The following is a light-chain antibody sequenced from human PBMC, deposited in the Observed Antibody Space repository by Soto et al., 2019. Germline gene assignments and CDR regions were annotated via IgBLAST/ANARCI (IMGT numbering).Light chain of an antibody. CDR1: QSISSW. V-gene: IGKV1-5*01. J-gene: IGKJ5*01. CDR3: KQDNSFIT. CDR2: DAS. Sequence: DIQMTQSPSTLSASVGDRVTITCRASQSISSWLAWYQQKPGKAPKLLIYDASSLESGVPSRFSGSGSVTEFTLSISSLQRDDFATLYYKQDNSFITFGQWARLEIK.